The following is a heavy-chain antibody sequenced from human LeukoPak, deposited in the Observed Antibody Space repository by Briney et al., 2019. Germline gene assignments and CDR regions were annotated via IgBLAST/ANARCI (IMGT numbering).Heavy chain of an antibody. V-gene: IGHV4-39*01. D-gene: IGHD1-20*01. CDR3: ARRSQGITGTERPSSFFDY. CDR2: IYYSGST. CDR1: GGSISSSSYY. J-gene: IGHJ4*02. Sequence: SETLSLTCTVSGGSISSSSYYWGWIRQPPGKGLEWIGSIYYSGSTYYNPSLKSRVTISVDTSKNQFSLKLSSVTAADTAVYYCARRSQGITGTERPSSFFDYWGQGTLVTVSS.